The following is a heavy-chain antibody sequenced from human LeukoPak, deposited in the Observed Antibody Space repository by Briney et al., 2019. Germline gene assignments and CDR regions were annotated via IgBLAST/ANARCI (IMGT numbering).Heavy chain of an antibody. D-gene: IGHD6-19*01. CDR1: GFTFTSYA. Sequence: GGSLRLSCVASGFTFTSYAMSWVRQAPGKGLEWVSAVSNTAISTYYADPVKGRFTISRDNSKNTLYLRLNSLRAEDTAVYYCAKSDSGWYLFGAWGQGTLVTVSS. J-gene: IGHJ5*02. CDR2: VSNTAIST. V-gene: IGHV3-23*01. CDR3: AKSDSGWYLFGA.